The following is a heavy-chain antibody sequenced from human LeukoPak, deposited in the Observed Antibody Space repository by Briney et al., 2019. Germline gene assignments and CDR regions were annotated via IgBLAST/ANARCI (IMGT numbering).Heavy chain of an antibody. CDR3: AKDWKGASCDGDCLVY. J-gene: IGHJ4*02. CDR1: GSTFSHFG. Sequence: PGGSLRLSCAGSGSTFSHFGMAWVRQAPGKGLQWVSHISANHGATHYADSVKGRFTISRDNSNNMLFLQLDRLGVEDTAVYYCAKDWKGASCDGDCLVYWGQGTLVTVSS. CDR2: ISANHGAT. V-gene: IGHV3-23*01. D-gene: IGHD2-21*02.